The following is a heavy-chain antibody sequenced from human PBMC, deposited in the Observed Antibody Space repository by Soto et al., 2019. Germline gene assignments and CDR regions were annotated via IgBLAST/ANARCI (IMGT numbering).Heavy chain of an antibody. V-gene: IGHV4-39*01. Sequence: QLQLHQSGPGLLKPSETLSLTCTVSGVSIGSSDYFWGWIRQPPGKGLEWIERIQSGGRTFYTPSLKSRVTISVDPSRNQFSLKLTSVTAADTAVYYCASLPRTSVGGTGADYWGQGTLVTVSP. J-gene: IGHJ4*02. CDR3: ASLPRTSVGGTGADY. CDR2: IQSGGRT. CDR1: GVSIGSSDYF. D-gene: IGHD6-19*01.